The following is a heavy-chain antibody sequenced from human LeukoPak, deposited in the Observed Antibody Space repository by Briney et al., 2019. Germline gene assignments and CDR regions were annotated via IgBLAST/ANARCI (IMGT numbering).Heavy chain of an antibody. D-gene: IGHD3-22*01. V-gene: IGHV4-59*08. CDR3: ASVQGYYDSSGYYWNWFDP. J-gene: IGHJ5*02. CDR2: IYYSGST. CDR1: GGSISSYY. Sequence: PSETPSLTCTVSGGSISSYYWSWIRQPPGKGLEWIGYIYYSGSTNYNPSLKSRVTISVDTSKNQFSLKLSSVTAADTAVYYCASVQGYYDSSGYYWNWFDPWGQGTLVTVSS.